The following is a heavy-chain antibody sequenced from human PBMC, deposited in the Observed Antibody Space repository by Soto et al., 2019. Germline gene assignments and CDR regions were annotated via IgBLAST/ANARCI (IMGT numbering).Heavy chain of an antibody. CDR2: INPKSGGT. CDR3: AREVLNRCNLITGKLLDY. V-gene: IGHV1-2*02. D-gene: IGHD1-20*01. J-gene: IGHJ4*02. Sequence: EASVKVSCKTSGYSFTGYSVHWVRQAPGHGPEWMGWINPKSGGTKYAQKFQGRVTMTRDTSISTVFMELSRVTSDDTAVYYCAREVLNRCNLITGKLLDYWGQGSLVTVSS. CDR1: GYSFTGYS.